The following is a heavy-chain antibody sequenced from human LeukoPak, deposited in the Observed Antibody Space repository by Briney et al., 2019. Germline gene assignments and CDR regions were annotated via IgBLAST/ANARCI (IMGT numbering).Heavy chain of an antibody. J-gene: IGHJ4*02. Sequence: GGSLRLSCAASGFTFSSYAMSWVRQAAGKGREWVSAISGSGGSTYYADSVKGRFTISRDNSKNTLYLQMKRLRAEDTAVYYCAKIRDYYDSSGYRYFDYWGQGTLVTVSS. D-gene: IGHD3-22*01. CDR1: GFTFSSYA. CDR2: ISGSGGST. V-gene: IGHV3-23*01. CDR3: AKIRDYYDSSGYRYFDY.